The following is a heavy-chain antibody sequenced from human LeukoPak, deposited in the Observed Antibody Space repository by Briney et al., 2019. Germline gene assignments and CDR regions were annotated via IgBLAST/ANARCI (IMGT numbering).Heavy chain of an antibody. V-gene: IGHV4-34*01. D-gene: IGHD5-18*01. CDR1: GGSFSGYY. Sequence: SETLSLTCAVYGGSFSGYYWSWIRQPPGKGLEWIGEINHSGSTNCNPSLKSRVTISVDTSKNQFSLKLSSVTAADTAVYYCARVDTAMVRNFDYWGQGTLVTVSS. CDR3: ARVDTAMVRNFDY. J-gene: IGHJ4*02. CDR2: INHSGST.